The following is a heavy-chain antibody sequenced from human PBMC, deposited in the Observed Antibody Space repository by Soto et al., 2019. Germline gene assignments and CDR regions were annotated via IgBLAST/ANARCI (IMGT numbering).Heavy chain of an antibody. J-gene: IGHJ4*02. CDR2: IKQDGSEK. V-gene: IGHV3-7*01. CDR3: ARDLYQLPYPSSYFDY. D-gene: IGHD2-2*02. Sequence: EVQLVESGGGLVQPGGSLRLSCAASGFTFSSYWMSWVRQAPGKGLEWVANIKQDGSEKYYVDSVKGRFTISRDNAKNSLYLQMNSLRAEDTAVYYCARDLYQLPYPSSYFDYWGQGTLVTVSS. CDR1: GFTFSSYW.